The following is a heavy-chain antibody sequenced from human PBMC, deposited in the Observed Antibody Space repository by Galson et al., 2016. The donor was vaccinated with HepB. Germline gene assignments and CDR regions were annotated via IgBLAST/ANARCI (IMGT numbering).Heavy chain of an antibody. CDR1: GFTFSDYY. D-gene: IGHD3-16*02. V-gene: IGHV3-11*06. J-gene: IGHJ5*02. Sequence: SLRLSCAASGFTFSDYYMNWIRQTPGKGLEWVSHIGGSGTYTNYADSVKGRFIISRDNAKNLLYLQMNSLRDEDTAVYYCASDYQARNWFDPWGQGTLVTVSS. CDR2: IGGSGTYT. CDR3: ASDYQARNWFDP.